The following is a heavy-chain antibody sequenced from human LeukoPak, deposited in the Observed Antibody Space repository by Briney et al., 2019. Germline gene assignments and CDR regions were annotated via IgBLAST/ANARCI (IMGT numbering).Heavy chain of an antibody. D-gene: IGHD3-3*01. V-gene: IGHV3-21*01. CDR3: ARGDGYYDFWGGYNFDS. Sequence: GGPLRLSCAASGLTFSSYSMNWVRQAPGKGLKGRFTISRDNAKNSLYLQMNSLRAEDTAIYYCARGDGYYDFWGGYNFDSWGQGTLVTVSS. J-gene: IGHJ4*02. CDR1: GLTFSSYS.